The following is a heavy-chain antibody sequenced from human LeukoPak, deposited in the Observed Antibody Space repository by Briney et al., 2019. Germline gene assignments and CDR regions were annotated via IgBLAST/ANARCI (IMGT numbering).Heavy chain of an antibody. J-gene: IGHJ4*02. CDR3: AKDLTRDGYNSDYFDY. CDR2: ISYDGSNK. V-gene: IGHV3-30*18. D-gene: IGHD5-24*01. CDR1: GFTFSSYG. Sequence: GGSLRLSCAASGFTFSSYGMHWVRQAPGKGLEWVAVISYDGSNKYYADSVKGRFTISRDNSKNTLYLQMNSLRAEDTAAYYCAKDLTRDGYNSDYFDYWGQGTLVTVSS.